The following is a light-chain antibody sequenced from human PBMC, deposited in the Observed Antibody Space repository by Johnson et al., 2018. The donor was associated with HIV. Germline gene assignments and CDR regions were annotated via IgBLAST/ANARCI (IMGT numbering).Light chain of an antibody. J-gene: IGLJ1*01. V-gene: IGLV1-51*02. CDR3: GTWDNSLTTGAL. Sequence: QSLLTQPPSVSAAPGQKVTISCSGSSSNIGNNYVSWYQQLPGTAPKLLIYENNKRPSGIPDRFSGSKSGTSATLCIAGLQTGDEADYYCGTWDNSLTTGALFGTGTKVTVL. CDR1: SSNIGNNY. CDR2: ENN.